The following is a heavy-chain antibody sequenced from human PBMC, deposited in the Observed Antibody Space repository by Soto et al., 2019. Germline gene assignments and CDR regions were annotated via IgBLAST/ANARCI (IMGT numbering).Heavy chain of an antibody. CDR2: ISYDGNNK. Sequence: GGSLILSCAASEFTFSNYSMHWVRQAPGKGLQWLAVISYDGNNKYYADSVEGRFTISRDNSKNTVYLQMNSLRLEDTAVYYYARGPSYSDSYFDHWGQGTLVTVSS. CDR1: EFTFSNYS. J-gene: IGHJ4*02. CDR3: ARGPSYSDSYFDH. V-gene: IGHV3-30*03. D-gene: IGHD4-17*01.